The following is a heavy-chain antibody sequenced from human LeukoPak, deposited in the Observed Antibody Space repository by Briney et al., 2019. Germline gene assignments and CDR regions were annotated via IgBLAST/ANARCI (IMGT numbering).Heavy chain of an antibody. Sequence: SETLSLTCTVSGGSISSYYWSWIRQPPGKGLEWIGYIYYSGSTNYNPSLKSRVTISVDTSKNQFSLKLSSVTAADTAVYYCAGVIAVVHSLYYYYYMDVWGKGTTITISS. CDR1: GGSISSYY. CDR2: IYYSGST. D-gene: IGHD6-19*01. CDR3: AGVIAVVHSLYYYYYMDV. J-gene: IGHJ6*03. V-gene: IGHV4-59*08.